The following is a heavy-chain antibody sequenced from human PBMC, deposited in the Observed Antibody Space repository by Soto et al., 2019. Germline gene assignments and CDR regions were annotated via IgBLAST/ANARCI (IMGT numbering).Heavy chain of an antibody. D-gene: IGHD6-19*01. CDR2: ISGSGGVT. CDR1: GFTFGSYA. J-gene: IGHJ3*01. Sequence: EVQLLESGGGLVQPGGSQRLSCAASGFTFGSYAMSWVRQGPGKGLEWVTLISGSGGVTDYADSVKGRFTVSRDNSKNTMYLELNSLTAGDTAIYYCAKIHSGSSEDAFDVWGQGTVVTVSS. CDR3: AKIHSGSSEDAFDV. V-gene: IGHV3-23*01.